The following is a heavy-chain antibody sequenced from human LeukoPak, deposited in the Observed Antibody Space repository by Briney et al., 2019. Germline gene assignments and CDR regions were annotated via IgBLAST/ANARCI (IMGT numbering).Heavy chain of an antibody. CDR2: ISSSSNYI. CDR1: GFTFSSYS. CDR3: ARVEESYYGSGSLAYYYYYYMDV. Sequence: GGSLRLSCAASGFTFSSYSMNWVRQAPGKGLEWVSSISSSSNYIYYADSVKGRFTISRDNAKNSLYLQMNSLRAEDTAVYYCARVEESYYGSGSLAYYYYYYMDVWGKGTTVTVSS. V-gene: IGHV3-21*01. D-gene: IGHD3-10*01. J-gene: IGHJ6*03.